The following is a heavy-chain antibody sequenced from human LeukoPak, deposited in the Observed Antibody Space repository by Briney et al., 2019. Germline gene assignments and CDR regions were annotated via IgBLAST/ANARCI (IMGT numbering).Heavy chain of an antibody. CDR3: AGADYYDSSGYYYYFDY. CDR1: GYTFTSYG. J-gene: IGHJ4*02. V-gene: IGHV1-69*13. CDR2: IIPIFGTA. D-gene: IGHD3-22*01. Sequence: GASVKVSCKASGYTFTSYGISWVRQAPGQGLEWMGGIIPIFGTANYAQKFQGRVTITADESTSTAYMELSSLRSEDTAVYYCAGADYYDSSGYYYYFDYWGQGTLVTVSS.